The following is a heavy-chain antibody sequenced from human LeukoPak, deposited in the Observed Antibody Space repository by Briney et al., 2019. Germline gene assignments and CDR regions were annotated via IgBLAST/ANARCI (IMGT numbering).Heavy chain of an antibody. J-gene: IGHJ4*02. D-gene: IGHD5-12*01. CDR3: AKDSGYDFNVFDY. CDR2: ISYDGSNK. V-gene: IGHV3-30*18. CDR1: GFTFSSYG. Sequence: GGSLRLSCAASGFTFSSYGMHWVRQAPGKGLEWVAVISYDGSNKYYADSVKGRFTISRDNSKNTLYLQMNNLRAEDTAVYYCAKDSGYDFNVFDYWGQGTLVTVSS.